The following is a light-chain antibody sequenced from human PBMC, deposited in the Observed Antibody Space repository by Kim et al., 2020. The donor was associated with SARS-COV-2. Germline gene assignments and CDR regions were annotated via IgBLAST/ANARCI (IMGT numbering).Light chain of an antibody. Sequence: SYKLTQPPSVSVSPGQTARITCSGDALPKQYAYWYQQKPGQAPVLVIYKDSERPSGIPERFSGSSSGTTVTLTISGVQAEDEADYYCQSADSSGTWVFGGGTQLTVL. CDR3: QSADSSGTWV. V-gene: IGLV3-25*03. CDR2: KDS. CDR1: ALPKQY. J-gene: IGLJ3*02.